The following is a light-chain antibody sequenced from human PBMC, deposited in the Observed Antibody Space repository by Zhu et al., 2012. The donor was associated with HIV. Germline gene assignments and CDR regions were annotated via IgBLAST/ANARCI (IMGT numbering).Light chain of an antibody. CDR2: DAS. CDR1: ESISRY. Sequence: DVQLTQSPSFLSASVGDRVTITCRASESISRYLAWYQQKPGKAPKLLIYDASTLQSGVPSTFSGSGSGTEFTLTISSLQPEDFATYSCQQYYTPSYTFGQGTKLQIK. V-gene: IGKV1-9*01. J-gene: IGKJ2*01. CDR3: QQYYTPSYT.